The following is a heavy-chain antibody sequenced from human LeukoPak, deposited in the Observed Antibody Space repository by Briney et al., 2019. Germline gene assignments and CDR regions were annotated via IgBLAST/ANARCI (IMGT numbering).Heavy chain of an antibody. CDR1: GFTFSSYS. Sequence: GSLRLSCAASGFTFSSYSMNWVRQPPGKGLEWIGSIYYSGSTYYNPSLKSRVIISVDTSKNQFSLKLSSVTAADTAVYYCAREGYYDSSGYFDYWGQGTLVTVSS. CDR3: AREGYYDSSGYFDY. V-gene: IGHV4-39*07. J-gene: IGHJ4*02. D-gene: IGHD3-22*01. CDR2: IYYSGST.